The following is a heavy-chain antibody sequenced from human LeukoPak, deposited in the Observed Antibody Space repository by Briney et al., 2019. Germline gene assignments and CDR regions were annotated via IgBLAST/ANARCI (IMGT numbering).Heavy chain of an antibody. J-gene: IGHJ4*02. CDR1: GGSINRGDYS. D-gene: IGHD3-10*01. V-gene: IGHV4-31*03. Sequence: SQTLSLTCTVSGGSINRGDYSWSWIRQRPGKGLEWIGYIYYSGNTYYNTPLKSRATISIDTSKNQFSLKLSSVTAADTAVYYCAREATYDGSGTYFDSWGQGTLVTVSS. CDR3: AREATYDGSGTYFDS. CDR2: IYYSGNT.